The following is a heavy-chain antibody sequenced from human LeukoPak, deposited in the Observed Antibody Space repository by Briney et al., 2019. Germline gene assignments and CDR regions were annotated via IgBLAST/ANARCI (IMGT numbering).Heavy chain of an antibody. V-gene: IGHV3-66*04. J-gene: IGHJ3*02. D-gene: IGHD6-19*01. Sequence: GGSLRLSCAASGFTFSNYEMNWVRQAPGKGLEWVSVIYSGGSTYYADSVKGRFTISRDNSKNTMHLQVNSLRAEDTAVYYCASHSSGWYIYAFDIWGQGTMVTVSS. CDR3: ASHSSGWYIYAFDI. CDR1: GFTFSNYE. CDR2: IYSGGST.